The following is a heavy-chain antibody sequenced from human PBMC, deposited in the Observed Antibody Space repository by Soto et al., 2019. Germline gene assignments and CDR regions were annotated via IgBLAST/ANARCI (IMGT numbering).Heavy chain of an antibody. V-gene: IGHV1-3*01. D-gene: IGHD3-22*01. J-gene: IGHJ4*02. CDR3: ATSPVAYYDSSGYYPVYYFDY. CDR1: GYTFTSYA. Sequence: ASVKVSCKASGYTFTSYAMHWVRQAPGQRLEWMGWINAGNGNTKYSQKFQGRVTITRDKSASTAYMELSSLRSEDTAVYYCATSPVAYYDSSGYYPVYYFDYWGQGTLVTAPQ. CDR2: INAGNGNT.